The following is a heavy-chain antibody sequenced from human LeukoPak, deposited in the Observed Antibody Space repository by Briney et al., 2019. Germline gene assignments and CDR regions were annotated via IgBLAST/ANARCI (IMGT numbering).Heavy chain of an antibody. J-gene: IGHJ5*02. Sequence: GGSLRLSCAASGFTFSSYWMHWVRQAPEKGLVWVSRINSDGSSTSYADSVKGRFTISRDNAKNTLYLQMNSLRAEDTAVYYCARRGPLLIWGPKNNWFDPWGQGTLVTVSS. CDR1: GFTFSSYW. D-gene: IGHD3-16*01. CDR3: ARRGPLLIWGPKNNWFDP. V-gene: IGHV3-74*01. CDR2: INSDGSST.